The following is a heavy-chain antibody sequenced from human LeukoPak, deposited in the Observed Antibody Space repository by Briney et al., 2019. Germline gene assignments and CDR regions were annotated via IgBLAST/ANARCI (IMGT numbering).Heavy chain of an antibody. CDR1: GFTFSSYG. V-gene: IGHV3-23*01. J-gene: IGHJ4*02. CDR3: AKDHGVTMVRGAIDFDY. CDR2: FSGSGGST. D-gene: IGHD3-10*01. Sequence: PGGSLRLSCAASGFTFSSYGMSWVRQAPGQGLEWVSAFSGSGGSTYYADSVKGRFTISRDNSKNTLYLQMNSLRAEDTAVYYCAKDHGVTMVRGAIDFDYWGQGTLVTVSS.